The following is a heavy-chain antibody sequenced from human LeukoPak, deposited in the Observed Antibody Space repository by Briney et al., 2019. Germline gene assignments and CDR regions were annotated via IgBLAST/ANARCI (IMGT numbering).Heavy chain of an antibody. D-gene: IGHD6-19*01. CDR2: ISFDGINK. Sequence: GGSLRLSCAASGFTFSNYALHWVRRAPGKGLEWVAVISFDGINKYYADSVKGRFTISRDNAKNSLYLQMNSLRAEDTAVYYCARSPYSSGWFFDYWGQGTLVTVSS. CDR1: GFTFSNYA. V-gene: IGHV3-30-3*01. J-gene: IGHJ4*02. CDR3: ARSPYSSGWFFDY.